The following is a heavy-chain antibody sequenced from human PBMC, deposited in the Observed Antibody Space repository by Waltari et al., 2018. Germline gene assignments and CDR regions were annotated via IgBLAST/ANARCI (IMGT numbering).Heavy chain of an antibody. CDR1: GGSFSDYY. CDR2: IKQSGLT. Sequence: QVQLHQGGAGLLKPSETLSLTCVVYGGSFSDYYWSWLRQPPGKGLEWRGEIKQSGLTNYNPSVKSRATMSLDTSKNQFSLKLSALTAADTAVYYCAGGTASAWELGHSWGQGTLVTVSS. J-gene: IGHJ4*02. V-gene: IGHV4-34*01. CDR3: AGGTASAWELGHS. D-gene: IGHD1-26*01.